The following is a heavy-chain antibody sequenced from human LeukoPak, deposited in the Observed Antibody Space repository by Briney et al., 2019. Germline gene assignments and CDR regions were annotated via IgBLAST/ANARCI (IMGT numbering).Heavy chain of an antibody. V-gene: IGHV3-30-3*01. CDR3: ATTYSLTGDRPPPDY. CDR1: GFTFSNYA. J-gene: IGHJ4*02. Sequence: PGGSLRLSCAASGFTFSNYAMSWVRQAPGKGLEWVAVISYDGSNKYYADSVKGRFTISRDNSKNALYLQMNSLRAEDTAVYYCATTYSLTGDRPPPDYWGQGTLVTVSS. CDR2: ISYDGSNK. D-gene: IGHD7-27*01.